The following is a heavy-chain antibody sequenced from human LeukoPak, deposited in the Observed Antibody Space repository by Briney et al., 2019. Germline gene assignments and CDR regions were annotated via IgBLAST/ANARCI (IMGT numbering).Heavy chain of an antibody. J-gene: IGHJ4*02. CDR3: ARMFGGNSGY. Sequence: ASVKVSCKASGYTFTGYYMHWVRQAPGQGLEWMGWINPNSGGTNYAQKFQGRVTMTRDTSISTAYMELSRLRADDTAVYYCARMFGGNSGYWGQGTLVTVSS. CDR1: GYTFTGYY. CDR2: INPNSGGT. D-gene: IGHD3-10*02. V-gene: IGHV1-2*02.